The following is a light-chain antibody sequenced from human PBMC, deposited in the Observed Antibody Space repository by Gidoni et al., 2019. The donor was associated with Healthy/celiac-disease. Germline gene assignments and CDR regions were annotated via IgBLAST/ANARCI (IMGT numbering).Light chain of an antibody. J-gene: IGKJ4*01. CDR3: QQYGSSPLT. V-gene: IGKV3D-20*01. CDR1: QSVSSSY. Sequence: ESELTQSPATLSLSPGERATLSCWASQSVSSSYLAWYQQKPGLAPRLLIYDASSRATGIPDRFSGSGSGTDFTLTISRLEPEDFAVYYCQQYGSSPLTFGGGTKVEIK. CDR2: DAS.